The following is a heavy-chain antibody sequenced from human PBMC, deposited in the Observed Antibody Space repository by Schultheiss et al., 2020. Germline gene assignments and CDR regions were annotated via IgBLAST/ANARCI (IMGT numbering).Heavy chain of an antibody. CDR3: ARDLRTGTFDY. CDR2: INHSGST. V-gene: IGHV4-34*01. D-gene: IGHD1-7*01. CDR1: GASFSGYY. Sequence: GSLRLSCVVYGASFSGYYWSWIRQPPGKGLEWIGEINHSGSTNYNPSLKSRVTISVDTSKNQFSLKLSSVTAADTAVYYCARDLRTGTFDYWGQGTLVTVSS. J-gene: IGHJ4*02.